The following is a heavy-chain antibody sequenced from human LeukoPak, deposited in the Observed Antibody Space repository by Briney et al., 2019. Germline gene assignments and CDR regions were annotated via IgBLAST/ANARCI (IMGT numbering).Heavy chain of an antibody. J-gene: IGHJ6*03. CDR2: ISSSSSYI. CDR1: GFTFSSYS. CDR3: VRDGLVGATAYYYYMDV. V-gene: IGHV3-21*01. D-gene: IGHD1-26*01. Sequence: KPGGSLRLSCAASGFTFSSYSMNWVRQAPGKGLEWVSSISSSSSYIYYADSVKGRFTISRDSAKNSLYLQMNSLRAEDTAVYYCVRDGLVGATAYYYYMDVWGKGTTVTVSS.